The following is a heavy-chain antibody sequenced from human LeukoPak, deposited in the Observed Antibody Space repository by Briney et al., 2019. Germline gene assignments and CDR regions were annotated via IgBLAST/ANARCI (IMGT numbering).Heavy chain of an antibody. D-gene: IGHD4-17*01. CDR3: AKDPNGDYIGAFDM. CDR1: GITASSYA. V-gene: IGHV3-23*01. CDR2: ISGSGDRT. Sequence: PGGSLRLSCAASGITASSYAMTWVRQAPGKGLEWVSSISGSGDRTMYADSVKGRLTTSRDNFKNTLYLQMNSLRAEDTALYHCAKDPNGDYIGAFDMWGQGTMVTVSS. J-gene: IGHJ3*02.